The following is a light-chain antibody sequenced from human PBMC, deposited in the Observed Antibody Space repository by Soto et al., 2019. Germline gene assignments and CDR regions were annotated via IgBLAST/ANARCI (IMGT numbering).Light chain of an antibody. J-gene: IGKJ3*01. CDR3: QQYGRSPFT. V-gene: IGKV3-20*01. CDR2: GAS. Sequence: EIVLTQSTGTLSLSPGERATLSCRASQIVSSNNLAWYQQRPGQAPRVVIYGASTRATGIPERFSGSGSGTGFTLTISRQETEDFAVYYCQQYGRSPFTFGPGTKVAIK. CDR1: QIVSSNN.